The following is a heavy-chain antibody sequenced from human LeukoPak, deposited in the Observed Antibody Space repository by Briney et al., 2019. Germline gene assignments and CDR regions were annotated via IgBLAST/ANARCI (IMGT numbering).Heavy chain of an antibody. D-gene: IGHD3-9*01. CDR3: ARGYPVLRYFDWPGSYYFDY. V-gene: IGHV4-39*01. CDR2: IYYSGST. Sequence: KPSETLSLTCTVSGGSISSSSYYWGWIRQPPGKGLEWIGSIYYSGSTYYNPSLKSRVTISVDTSKNQFSLKLSSVTAADTAVYYCARGYPVLRYFDWPGSYYFDYWGQGTLVTVSS. J-gene: IGHJ4*02. CDR1: GGSISSSSYY.